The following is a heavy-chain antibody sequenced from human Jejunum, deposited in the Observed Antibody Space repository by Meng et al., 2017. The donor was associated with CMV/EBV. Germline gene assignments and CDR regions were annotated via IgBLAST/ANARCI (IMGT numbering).Heavy chain of an antibody. J-gene: IGHJ4*02. CDR2: FIPGGDI. Sequence: VALQGHCPGAVRMSESICRPGTVSGDSISNYFWSWFGRPCGKKLECIGRFIPGGDIKDIPSLKGRLNMSVDMSNNPWFMHVPSVTAADTAVYYCERGESRGYYYFDYWGQGILVTVSS. CDR3: ERGESRGYYYFDY. D-gene: IGHD3-22*01. CDR1: GDSISNYF. V-gene: IGHV4-4*07.